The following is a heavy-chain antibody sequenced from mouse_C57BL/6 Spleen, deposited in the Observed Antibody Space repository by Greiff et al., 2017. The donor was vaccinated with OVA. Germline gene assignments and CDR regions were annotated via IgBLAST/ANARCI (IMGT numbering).Heavy chain of an antibody. J-gene: IGHJ3*01. CDR3: ALDYGSSSWFAY. CDR1: GYTFTDYN. V-gene: IGHV1-18*01. D-gene: IGHD1-1*01. Sequence: VQLQQSGPELVKPGASVKIPCKASGYTFTDYNMDWVKQSHGKSLEWIGDINPNNGGTIYNQKFKGKATLTVDKSSSTAYMELRSLTSEDTAVYYCALDYGSSSWFAYWGQGTLVTVSA. CDR2: INPNNGGT.